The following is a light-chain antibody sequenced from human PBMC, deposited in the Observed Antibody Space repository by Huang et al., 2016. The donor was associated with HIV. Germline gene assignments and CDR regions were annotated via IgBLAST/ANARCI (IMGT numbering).Light chain of an antibody. Sequence: DIQMTQSPPSLSASVGDSVTIACRASQNVNTYLNWYQQKPGQAPRLLIFAASRLRSGVPSRFSGSGSGTEFTLTISSLQLEDFATYYCQQRFSTTITFGQGTRLDI. CDR3: QQRFSTTIT. J-gene: IGKJ5*01. CDR2: AAS. V-gene: IGKV1-39*01. CDR1: QNVNTY.